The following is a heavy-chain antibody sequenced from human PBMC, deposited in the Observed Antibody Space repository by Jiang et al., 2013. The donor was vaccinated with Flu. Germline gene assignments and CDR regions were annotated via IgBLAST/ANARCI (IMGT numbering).Heavy chain of an antibody. J-gene: IGHJ5*02. CDR3: ARHVGGFDP. CDR1: GGSISSYY. D-gene: IGHD1-26*01. Sequence: CTVSGGSISSYYWSWIRQPPGKGLEWIGYIYYSGSTNYNPSLKSRVTISVDTSKNQFSLKLSSVTAADTAVYYCARHVGGFDPWGQGTLVTVSS. V-gene: IGHV4-59*08. CDR2: IYYSGST.